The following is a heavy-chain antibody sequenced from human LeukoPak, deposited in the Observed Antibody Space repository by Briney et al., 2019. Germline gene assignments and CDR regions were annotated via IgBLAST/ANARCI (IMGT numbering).Heavy chain of an antibody. V-gene: IGHV4-39*01. J-gene: IGHJ6*03. CDR3: ARLVDTIFGVTEGYYYYMDV. Sequence: PSETLSLTCTVSGGSISSSSYYWGWIRQPPGKGLEWIGSIYYSGSTYYNPSLKSRVTISVDTSKNQFSLKLSSVTAADTAVYYCARLVDTIFGVTEGYYYYMDVWGKGTTVTVSS. D-gene: IGHD3-3*01. CDR2: IYYSGST. CDR1: GGSISSSSYY.